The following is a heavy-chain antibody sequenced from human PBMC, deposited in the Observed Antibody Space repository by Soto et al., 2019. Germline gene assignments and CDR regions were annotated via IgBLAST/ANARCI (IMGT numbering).Heavy chain of an antibody. J-gene: IGHJ6*02. CDR1: GFTFSSYG. Sequence: GGSLRLSCAASGFTFSSYGMHWVRQAPGKGLEWVAVIWYDGSNKYYADSVKGRFTISRDNSKNTLYLQMNSLRAEDTAVYYCARDRAQMKYGELEPYYYYGMDVWGQGTTVTVSS. V-gene: IGHV3-33*01. CDR2: IWYDGSNK. CDR3: ARDRAQMKYGELEPYYYYGMDV. D-gene: IGHD3-10*01.